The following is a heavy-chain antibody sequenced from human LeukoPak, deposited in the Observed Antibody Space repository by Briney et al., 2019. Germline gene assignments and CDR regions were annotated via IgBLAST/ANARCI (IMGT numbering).Heavy chain of an antibody. J-gene: IGHJ4*02. CDR1: GFTFSNYW. D-gene: IGHD1-1*01. CDR3: ARALERRLFGLDY. CDR2: IKQDGSGK. V-gene: IGHV3-7*01. Sequence: GGSLRLSCAASGFTFSNYWMSWIRQAPGKGLEWVANIKQDGSGKYYGDSVKGRFSISRDNAKNSLYVQMNSLRAEDTAVYYCARALERRLFGLDYWGQGTLVTVSS.